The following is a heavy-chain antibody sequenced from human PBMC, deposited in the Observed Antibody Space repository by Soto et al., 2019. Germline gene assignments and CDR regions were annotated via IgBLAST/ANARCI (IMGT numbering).Heavy chain of an antibody. CDR3: ARAGNQYGVDV. V-gene: IGHV4-4*07. Sequence: EILSVTCTDSGGSISSYYWSWIRQSAGKGLEWLGRFYTTGTTNYNPSLKSRLSMSTDTSKNQLSLRLTSVTAADTGVYYCARAGNQYGVDVWGQGATVTVSS. CDR2: FYTTGTT. D-gene: IGHD3-10*01. J-gene: IGHJ6*02. CDR1: GGSISSYY.